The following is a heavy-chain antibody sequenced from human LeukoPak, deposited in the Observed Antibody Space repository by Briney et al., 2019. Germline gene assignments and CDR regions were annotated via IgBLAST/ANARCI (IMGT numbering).Heavy chain of an antibody. V-gene: IGHV4-61*08. CDR3: ARDSSGWLFYAFDI. CDR1: GGSISSGGYY. Sequence: SQTLSLTCTVSGGSISSGGYYWSWIRQPPGKGLEWIGYIYYSGSTNYNPSLKSRVTISVDTSKNQFSLKLSSVTAADTAVYYCARDSSGWLFYAFDIWGQGTMVTVSS. CDR2: IYYSGST. D-gene: IGHD6-19*01. J-gene: IGHJ3*02.